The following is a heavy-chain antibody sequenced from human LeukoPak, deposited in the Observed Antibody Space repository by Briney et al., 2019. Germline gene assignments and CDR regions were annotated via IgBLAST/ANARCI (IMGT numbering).Heavy chain of an antibody. Sequence: GASVKVSCKASGYTFTSYYMHWVRQAPGQGLEWMGIINPSGGSTSYAQKFQGRVTMTRDTSTSTVYMELRSLRSEDTAVYYCARDRDYYDSSGYPGDWGQGTLVTVSS. CDR1: GYTFTSYY. CDR2: INPSGGST. J-gene: IGHJ4*02. CDR3: ARDRDYYDSSGYPGD. D-gene: IGHD3-22*01. V-gene: IGHV1-46*01.